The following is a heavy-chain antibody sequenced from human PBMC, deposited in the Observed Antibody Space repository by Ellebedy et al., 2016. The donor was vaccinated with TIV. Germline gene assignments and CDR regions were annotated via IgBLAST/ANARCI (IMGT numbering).Heavy chain of an antibody. CDR3: AGEWMRGMDV. V-gene: IGHV3-74*01. Sequence: GGSLRLSXAASGFTFSSYWMHWVRQAPGKGLEWVSRIISDGSSTSYADSVKGRFTISRDNAKNTLYLQMNSLRAEDTAVYYCAGEWMRGMDVWGQGTTVTVSS. CDR2: IISDGSST. CDR1: GFTFSSYW. D-gene: IGHD2-2*03. J-gene: IGHJ6*02.